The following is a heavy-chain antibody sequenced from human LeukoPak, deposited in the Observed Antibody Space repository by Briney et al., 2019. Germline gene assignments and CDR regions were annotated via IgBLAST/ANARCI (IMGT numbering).Heavy chain of an antibody. CDR1: GFTFSSYW. V-gene: IGHV3-7*01. D-gene: IGHD3-3*01. CDR2: IKQDGSEK. Sequence: GGSLRLSCAASGFTFSSYWMSWVRQAPGKGLEWVANIKQDGSEKYYVDSVKGRFTISRDNAKNSLYLQMNSLRAEDTAVYYCARDGLPFWGGPLYYFDYWGQGTLVTVSS. CDR3: ARDGLPFWGGPLYYFDY. J-gene: IGHJ4*02.